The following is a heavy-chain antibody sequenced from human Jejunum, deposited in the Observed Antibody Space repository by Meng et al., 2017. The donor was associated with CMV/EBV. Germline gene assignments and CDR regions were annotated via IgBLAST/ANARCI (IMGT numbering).Heavy chain of an antibody. Sequence: SCVASGFTFSNYAMGWVRQAPGKGLEWVSAISGSDGSTYYTDSVKGRFTISRDNSKNTLYLQMNSLRAEDTALYYCARLIPSNFDYWGQGTLVTVSS. CDR3: ARLIPSNFDY. J-gene: IGHJ4*02. CDR2: ISGSDGST. D-gene: IGHD2-8*01. V-gene: IGHV3-23*01. CDR1: GFTFSNYA.